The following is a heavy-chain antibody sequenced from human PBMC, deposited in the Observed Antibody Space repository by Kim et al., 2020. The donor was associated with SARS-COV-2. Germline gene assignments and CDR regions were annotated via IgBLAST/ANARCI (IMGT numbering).Heavy chain of an antibody. CDR3: ARGTNWFDP. CDR2: GGT. Sequence: GGTNYAQKFQGRVTMTRDTSISTAYMERGRLRSDDTAVYYCARGTNWFDPWGQGTLVTVSS. J-gene: IGHJ5*02. V-gene: IGHV1-2*02.